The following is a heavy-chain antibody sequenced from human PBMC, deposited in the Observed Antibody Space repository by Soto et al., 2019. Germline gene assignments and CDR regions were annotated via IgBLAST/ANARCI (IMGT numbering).Heavy chain of an antibody. CDR2: IYYSGST. J-gene: IGHJ4*02. D-gene: IGHD3-16*02. CDR1: GGSISSGGYY. CDR3: ASSNRLRLGELSGFDY. Sequence: QVQLQESGPGLVKPSQTLSLTCTVSGGSISSGGYYWSWIRQHPGKGLEWIGYIYYSGSTYYNPSPKSRVTISVDTSKNQFSLKLSSVTAADTAVYYCASSNRLRLGELSGFDYWGQGTLVTVSS. V-gene: IGHV4-31*03.